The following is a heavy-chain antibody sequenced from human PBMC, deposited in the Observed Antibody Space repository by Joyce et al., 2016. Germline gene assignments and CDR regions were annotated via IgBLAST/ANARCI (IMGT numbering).Heavy chain of an antibody. V-gene: IGHV3-21*01. CDR1: GFTFSSYS. J-gene: IGHJ4*02. Sequence: EVQLVESGGGLVKPGGSLRLSCAASGFTFSSYSMSWVRQAPGKGLEWVSYLSSSSSYIKDTDSVKGRFTISRDNAKNSLYLQMNSLRVEDTAVYYCARSSYTNGIFDYWGQGTLVTVSS. D-gene: IGHD2-8*01. CDR3: ARSSYTNGIFDY. CDR2: LSSSSSYI.